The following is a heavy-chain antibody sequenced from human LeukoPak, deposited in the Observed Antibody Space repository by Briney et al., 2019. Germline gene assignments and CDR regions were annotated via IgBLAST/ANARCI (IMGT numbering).Heavy chain of an antibody. CDR3: PRTNYDILTGYSGYYYYGMDV. CDR1: GFTFSSYA. D-gene: IGHD3-9*01. CDR2: ISGSGGST. J-gene: IGHJ6*02. Sequence: GGSLRLSCAASGFTFSSYAMSWVRQAPGKGLEWVSAISGSGGSTYYADSVKGRFTISRDNSKNTLYLQMNSLRAEDTAVCYCPRTNYDILTGYSGYYYYGMDVWGQGTTVTVSS. V-gene: IGHV3-23*01.